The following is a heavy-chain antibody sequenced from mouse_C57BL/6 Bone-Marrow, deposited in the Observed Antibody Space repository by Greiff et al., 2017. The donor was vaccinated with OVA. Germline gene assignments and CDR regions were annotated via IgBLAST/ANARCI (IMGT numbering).Heavy chain of an antibody. CDR3: ARIWDVYFDY. D-gene: IGHD4-1*01. V-gene: IGHV1-54*01. CDR2: INPGSGGT. Sequence: VQLQQSGAELVRPGTSVKVSCKASGYAFTNYLIEWVKQRPGQGLEWIGVINPGSGGTNYNEKFKGKATLTADKSSSTAYKQLSSLTSEDSAVYFCARIWDVYFDYWGQGTTLTVSS. J-gene: IGHJ2*01. CDR1: GYAFTNYL.